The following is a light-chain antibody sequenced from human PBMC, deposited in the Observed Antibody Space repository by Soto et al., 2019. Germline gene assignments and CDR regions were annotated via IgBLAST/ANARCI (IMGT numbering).Light chain of an antibody. Sequence: DIPMTQSPSSLSASVGDRVTITCRASQGISSYLAWNQQKPGKAPKLMIYAASTLQSGVPSRFSGSGSGTEFTLTISSLQPEDVATYYCQQLNSYPITFGQGTRLEIK. V-gene: IGKV1-9*01. CDR2: AAS. CDR3: QQLNSYPIT. J-gene: IGKJ5*01. CDR1: QGISSY.